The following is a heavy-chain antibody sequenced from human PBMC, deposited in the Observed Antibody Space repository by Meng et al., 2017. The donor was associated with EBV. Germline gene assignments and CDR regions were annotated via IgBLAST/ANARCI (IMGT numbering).Heavy chain of an antibody. CDR3: ARVRTFGGVIPPDY. V-gene: IGHV1-18*01. J-gene: IGHJ4*02. CDR2: ISDYNGNT. CDR1: GYTFTSYG. Sequence: DQLWQSGAEGKKPGASVKASCKASGYTFTSYGISWLRQATGQGLEWMGWISDYNGNTNYAQKLQGRVTMTTDTSTSTAYMELRSLRSDDTAVYYCARVRTFGGVIPPDYWGQGTLVTVSS. D-gene: IGHD3-16*02.